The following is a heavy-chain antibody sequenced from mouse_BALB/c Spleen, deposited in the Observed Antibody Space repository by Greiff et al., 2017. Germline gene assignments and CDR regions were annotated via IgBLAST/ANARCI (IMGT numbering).Heavy chain of an antibody. V-gene: IGHV5-4*02. CDR3: ARGYDDEFAY. CDR1: GFTFSDYY. CDR2: ISDGGSYT. D-gene: IGHD2-14*01. Sequence: EVQRVESGGGLVKPGGSLKLSCAASGFTFSDYYMYWVRQTPEKRLEWVATISDGGSYTYYPDSVKGRFTISRDNAKNNLYLQMSSLKSEDTAMYYCARGYDDEFAYWGQGTLVTVSA. J-gene: IGHJ3*01.